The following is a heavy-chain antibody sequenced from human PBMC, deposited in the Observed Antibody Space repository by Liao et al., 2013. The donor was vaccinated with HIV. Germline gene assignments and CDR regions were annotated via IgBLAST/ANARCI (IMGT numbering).Heavy chain of an antibody. V-gene: IGHV4-59*08. Sequence: QVQLQQWGAGLLKPSETLSLTCTVSGGSIRNYYWSWIRQPPGKGLEWIGYIYYSGTTNYNPSLKSRVTISVDTSKNHFSLTLTSVTAADTAVYYCARSRAAVGSRRALDPWGQGTLVTVSS. D-gene: IGHD6-13*01. CDR2: IYYSGTT. J-gene: IGHJ5*02. CDR3: ARSRAAVGSRRALDP. CDR1: GGSIRNYY.